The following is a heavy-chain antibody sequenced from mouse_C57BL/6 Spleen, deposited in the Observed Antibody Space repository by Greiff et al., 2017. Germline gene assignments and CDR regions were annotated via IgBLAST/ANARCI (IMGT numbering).Heavy chain of an antibody. CDR3: ARGAPWLAY. Sequence: VQLQQSGPELVKPGASVKISCKASGYTFTDYYMNWVKQSHGKSLEWIGDINPNNGGTSYNQKFKGKATLTVAKSSSTAYMELRSLTSEDSAVYYCARGAPWLAYWGQGTLVTVSA. CDR1: GYTFTDYY. J-gene: IGHJ3*01. D-gene: IGHD3-1*01. V-gene: IGHV1-26*01. CDR2: INPNNGGT.